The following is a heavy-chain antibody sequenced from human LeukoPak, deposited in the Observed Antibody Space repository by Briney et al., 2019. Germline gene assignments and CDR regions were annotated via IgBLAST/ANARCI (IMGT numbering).Heavy chain of an antibody. CDR3: ARDLGYCSGGSCYNWFDP. V-gene: IGHV3-21*01. CDR2: ISSSSSYM. J-gene: IGHJ5*02. Sequence: GGSLRLSCTASGFTFSTYSMNWVRQAPGKGLEWVSSISSSSSYMYYADSVKGRITISRDNAKNSLYLQMNSLRAEDTAVYYCARDLGYCSGGSCYNWFDPWGQGTLVTVSS. CDR1: GFTFSTYS. D-gene: IGHD2-15*01.